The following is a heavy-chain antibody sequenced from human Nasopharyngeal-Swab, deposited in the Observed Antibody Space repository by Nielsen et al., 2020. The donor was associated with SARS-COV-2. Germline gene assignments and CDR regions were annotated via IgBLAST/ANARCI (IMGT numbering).Heavy chain of an antibody. CDR3: AKGDALSGSYLDY. V-gene: IGHV3-30*18. CDR1: GFTFSSYG. CDR2: ISYDGSNK. D-gene: IGHD1-26*01. J-gene: IGHJ4*02. Sequence: GGSLRLSCAASGFTFSSYGMHWVRQAPGKGLEWVAVISYDGSNKYYADSVKGRFTISRDNSKNTLYLQMNSLRAEDTAVYYCAKGDALSGSYLDYWGQGTLVTVSS.